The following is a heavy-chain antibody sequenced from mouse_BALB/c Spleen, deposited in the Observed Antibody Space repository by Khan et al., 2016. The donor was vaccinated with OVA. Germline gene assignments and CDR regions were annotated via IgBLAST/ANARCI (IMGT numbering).Heavy chain of an antibody. CDR3: ARAYYRFDGYYAMDY. D-gene: IGHD2-14*01. CDR2: IWGGGGT. Sequence: VELVESGPGLVAPSQSLSITCTVSVFSLSRYHIHWVRQPPGKGLEWLGMIWGGGGTDYNSALKSRLSIRKDNSKSQVLLKLNSLQTDDTAMYYCARAYYRFDGYYAMDYWGQGTSVTVSS. J-gene: IGHJ4*01. CDR1: VFSLSRYH. V-gene: IGHV2-6-4*01.